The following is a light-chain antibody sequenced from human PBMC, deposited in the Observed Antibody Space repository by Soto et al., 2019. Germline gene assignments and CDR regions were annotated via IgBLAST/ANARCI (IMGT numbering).Light chain of an antibody. Sequence: DIQMTQSPSTLSAFVGDRVTITCRASQSISSWLAWYQQKPGKAPKLLIYKASSLQSGVPSRFSGSGSGTEVTLTISSLQPDDFATYYCQQYSSYSFTFGQGTKLEIK. CDR3: QQYSSYSFT. V-gene: IGKV1-5*03. CDR1: QSISSW. CDR2: KAS. J-gene: IGKJ2*01.